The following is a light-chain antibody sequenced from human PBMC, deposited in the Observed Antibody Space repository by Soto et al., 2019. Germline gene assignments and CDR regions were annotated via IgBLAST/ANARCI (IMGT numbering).Light chain of an antibody. J-gene: IGKJ1*01. CDR1: QSVSSSY. Sequence: VLTQSTGPLALSPLEGPNLYCRSSQSVSSSYLAWYQQKPGQAPRLLIYGASSRATGIPDRFSGSGSGTDFTLTISRLEPEDFAVYYCQQYGSSSWTFGQGTKVDI. CDR2: GAS. V-gene: IGKV3-20*01. CDR3: QQYGSSSWT.